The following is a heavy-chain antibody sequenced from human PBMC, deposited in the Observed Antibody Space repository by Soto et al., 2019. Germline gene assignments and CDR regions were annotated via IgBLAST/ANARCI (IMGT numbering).Heavy chain of an antibody. CDR1: GFTFSSYW. CDR2: IKQDGSEK. CDR3: ARAIVVVVPAAIFNWFDP. D-gene: IGHD2-2*01. Sequence: GGSLRLSCAASGFTFSSYWMSWVRQAPGKGLEWVANIKQDGSEKYYVDSVKGRFTISRDNAKNSLYLQMNSLRAEDTAVYYCARAIVVVVPAAIFNWFDPWGQGTLVTVSS. J-gene: IGHJ5*02. V-gene: IGHV3-7*01.